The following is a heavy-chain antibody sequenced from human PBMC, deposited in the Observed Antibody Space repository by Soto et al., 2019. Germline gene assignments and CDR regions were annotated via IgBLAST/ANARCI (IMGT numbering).Heavy chain of an antibody. CDR1: GFTFRSYA. D-gene: IGHD4-17*01. J-gene: IGHJ4*02. Sequence: EVQLLESGGGLVQPGGSLRLSCAASGFTFRSYAMSWVRQAPGKGLDWVSTISASGISTYYADSVKGRFTISRDNSKNTLYLQMNSLRAEDTAVYYCAKERQATTVTLPDYWGQGTLVTVSS. V-gene: IGHV3-23*01. CDR2: ISASGIST. CDR3: AKERQATTVTLPDY.